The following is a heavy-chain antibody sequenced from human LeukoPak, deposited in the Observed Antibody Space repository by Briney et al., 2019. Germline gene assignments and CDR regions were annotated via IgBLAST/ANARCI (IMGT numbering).Heavy chain of an antibody. Sequence: GGSLRLSCAASGFTFSSYSMNWVRQAPGKGLEWVSSISSSSSYIYYANSVKGRFSISRDNAKNSLYLQMNSLRAEDTAVYYCARETAVGATNYWGQGTLVTVSS. CDR3: ARETAVGATNY. J-gene: IGHJ4*02. D-gene: IGHD1-26*01. CDR1: GFTFSSYS. CDR2: ISSSSSYI. V-gene: IGHV3-21*01.